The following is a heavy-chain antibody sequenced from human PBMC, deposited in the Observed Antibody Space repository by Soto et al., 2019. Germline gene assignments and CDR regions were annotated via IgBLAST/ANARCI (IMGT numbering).Heavy chain of an antibody. CDR2: ISSSSSYT. Sequence: GGSLRLSCAASGFTFSDYYMSWIRQAPGKGLEWVSYISSSSSYTNYADSVKGRFTISRDNAKNSLYLQMNSLRAEDTAVYYCARDRRWAATGLFDYWGQGTLVTVSS. CDR1: GFTFSDYY. V-gene: IGHV3-11*06. D-gene: IGHD6-13*01. J-gene: IGHJ4*02. CDR3: ARDRRWAATGLFDY.